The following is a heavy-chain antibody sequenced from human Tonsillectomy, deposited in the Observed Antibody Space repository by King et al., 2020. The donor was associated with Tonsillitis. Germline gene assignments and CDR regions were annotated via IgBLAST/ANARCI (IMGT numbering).Heavy chain of an antibody. CDR2: IYPGTSDT. CDR3: SRQDLIFGY. Sequence: QLVQSGAEVKKPGESLKISCKVSGYSFPSYWIGWVRQTPGKGLEWMGIIYPGTSDTTYSPSFQGQVTFSADTSISTAYLQWSSLEASDTGVYYCSRQDLIFGYWGQGTLVTVSS. CDR1: GYSFPSYW. J-gene: IGHJ4*02. V-gene: IGHV5-51*01.